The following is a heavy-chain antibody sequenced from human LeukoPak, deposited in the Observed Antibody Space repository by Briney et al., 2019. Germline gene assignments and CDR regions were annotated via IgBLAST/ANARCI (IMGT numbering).Heavy chain of an antibody. Sequence: GGSLRLSRAASGFTFSSYEMNWVRPAPGKGLEWVSYISSSGSTIYYADSVKGRFTISRDNAKNSLYLQMNRLRAEDTALYYCATTDGLSGYWDLNYWGQGTLVTVSS. D-gene: IGHD3-22*01. CDR1: GFTFSSYE. J-gene: IGHJ4*02. CDR2: ISSSGSTI. CDR3: ATTDGLSGYWDLNY. V-gene: IGHV3-48*03.